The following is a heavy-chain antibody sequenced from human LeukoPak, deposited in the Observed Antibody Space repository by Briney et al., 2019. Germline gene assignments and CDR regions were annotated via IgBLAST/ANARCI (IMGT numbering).Heavy chain of an antibody. J-gene: IGHJ4*02. Sequence: SQTLSLTCATSGDSVSTNSVAWNWIRQSPSRGLEWLGRTSYRSKWYNDYAVSVKSRITITPDTSKNQFSLQLNSVTPEDTAVYYCAREAEITRFDYWGQGTLVTVSS. CDR1: GDSVSTNSVA. CDR2: TSYRSKWYN. CDR3: AREAEITRFDY. D-gene: IGHD5-24*01. V-gene: IGHV6-1*01.